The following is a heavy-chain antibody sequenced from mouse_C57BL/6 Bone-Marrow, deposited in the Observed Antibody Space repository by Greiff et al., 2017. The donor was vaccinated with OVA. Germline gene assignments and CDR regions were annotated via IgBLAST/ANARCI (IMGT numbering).Heavy chain of an antibody. D-gene: IGHD6-2*01. CDR2: ISSGSSTI. CDR3: ARRVSPYYYAMDY. V-gene: IGHV5-17*01. J-gene: IGHJ4*01. Sequence: EVQGVESGGGLVKPGGSLKLSCAASGFTFSDYGMHWVRQAPEKGLEWVAYISSGSSTIYYADTVKGRFTISRDNAKNTLFLQMTSLRSEDTAMYYCARRVSPYYYAMDYWGQGTSVTVSS. CDR1: GFTFSDYG.